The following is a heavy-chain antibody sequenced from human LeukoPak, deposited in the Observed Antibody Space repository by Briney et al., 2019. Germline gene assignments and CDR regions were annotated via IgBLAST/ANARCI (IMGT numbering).Heavy chain of an antibody. Sequence: ASVKVSCKASGYTFTGYYMHWVRQAPGQGLEWMGRINPNSGGTNYAQKLQGRVTMTTDTSTSTAYMELRSLRSDDTAVYYCAREAPYSSGWYGVGDFDYWGQGTLVTVSS. CDR2: INPNSGGT. D-gene: IGHD6-19*01. V-gene: IGHV1-2*06. CDR1: GYTFTGYY. CDR3: AREAPYSSGWYGVGDFDY. J-gene: IGHJ4*02.